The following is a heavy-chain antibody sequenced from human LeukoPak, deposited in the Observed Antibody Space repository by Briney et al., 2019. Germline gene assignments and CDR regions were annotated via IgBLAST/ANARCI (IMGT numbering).Heavy chain of an antibody. CDR3: ARRPGRLFDY. Sequence: SETLSLTCTVSGGSISSSSFYWGWIRQPPGKGLEWIASIYYSGNTYYNPSLKSRVSISVDTSKNQFSLKLSAVTAADTAVYYCARRPGRLFDYWGQGTLVTVSS. J-gene: IGHJ4*02. V-gene: IGHV4-39*01. CDR1: GGSISSSSFY. CDR2: IYYSGNT.